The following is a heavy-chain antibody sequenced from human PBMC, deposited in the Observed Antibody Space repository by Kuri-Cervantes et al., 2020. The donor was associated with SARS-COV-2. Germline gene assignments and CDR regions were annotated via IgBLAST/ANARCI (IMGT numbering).Heavy chain of an antibody. Sequence: ASVKVSCKASGYTFTSYGISWVRQAPGQGLEWMGWISAYNGNTNYAQKLQGRVTMTTDTSTSTAYMGLRSLRSDDTAVYYCARRYSGSYGSYWFDPWGQGTLVTVSS. J-gene: IGHJ5*02. CDR3: ARRYSGSYGSYWFDP. CDR1: GYTFTSYG. D-gene: IGHD1-26*01. CDR2: ISAYNGNT. V-gene: IGHV1-18*04.